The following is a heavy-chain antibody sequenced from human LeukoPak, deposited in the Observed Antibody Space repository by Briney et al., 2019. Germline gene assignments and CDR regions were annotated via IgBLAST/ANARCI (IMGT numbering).Heavy chain of an antibody. CDR1: GYTFTSYD. J-gene: IGHJ6*03. CDR3: ARGDYDFWSGPRYYMDV. V-gene: IGHV1-8*03. D-gene: IGHD3-3*01. CDR2: MNPNSGNT. Sequence: ASGKVSCKASGYTFTSYDINWVRQATGQGLEWMGWMNPNSGNTGYAQKFQGRVTITRNTPISTAYMELSSLRSEDTAVYYCARGDYDFWSGPRYYMDVWGKGTTVTVSS.